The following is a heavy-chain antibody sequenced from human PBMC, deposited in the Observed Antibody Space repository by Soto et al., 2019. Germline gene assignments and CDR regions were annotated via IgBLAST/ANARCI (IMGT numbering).Heavy chain of an antibody. D-gene: IGHD3-9*01. J-gene: IGHJ4*02. CDR3: ARAPTYYDILTGYYSGNTIDY. V-gene: IGHV3-11*01. CDR2: ISSSGSTI. Sequence: GGSLRLSCAASGFTFSDYYMRWIRQAPGKGLEWVSYISSSGSTIYYADSVKGRSTISRDNAKNSLYLQMNSLRAEDTAVYYCARAPTYYDILTGYYSGNTIDYWGQGTLVTVSS. CDR1: GFTFSDYY.